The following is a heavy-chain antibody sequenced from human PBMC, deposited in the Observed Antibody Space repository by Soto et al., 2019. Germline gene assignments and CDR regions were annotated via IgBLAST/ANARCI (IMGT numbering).Heavy chain of an antibody. Sequence: SLKVSCKASGGTFSSYAISWVRQAPGQGLEWMGGIIPIFGTANYAQKFQGRVTITADASTSTAYMELSSLRSEDTAVYYCAWEAIVLVGASATFDYWGQGTPVTVSS. CDR3: AWEAIVLVGASATFDY. J-gene: IGHJ4*02. CDR1: GGTFSSYA. D-gene: IGHD2-8*02. V-gene: IGHV1-69*13. CDR2: IIPIFGTA.